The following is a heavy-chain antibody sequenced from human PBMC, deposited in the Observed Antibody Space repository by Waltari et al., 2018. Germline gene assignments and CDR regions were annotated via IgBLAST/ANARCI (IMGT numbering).Heavy chain of an antibody. J-gene: IGHJ4*02. CDR3: AREGYGSGSYYFDY. D-gene: IGHD3-10*01. V-gene: IGHV1-2*02. CDR1: GYTFTGSS. CDR2: INPNSGGT. Sequence: QVQLVQSGAEVKKPGASVTVSCKASGYTFTGSSLHWVRPAPGQGLAWIGWINPNSGGTNYAQKFQGRVTMTRDTSVSTAYMELSRLRSDDTAVYYCAREGYGSGSYYFDYWGQGTLVTVSS.